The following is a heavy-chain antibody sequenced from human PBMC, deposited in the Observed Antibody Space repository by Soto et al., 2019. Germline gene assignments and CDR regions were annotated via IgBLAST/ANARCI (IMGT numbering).Heavy chain of an antibody. V-gene: IGHV4-61*01. J-gene: IGHJ4*02. CDR3: ARGLVGQLGRRGHFEY. Sequence: QLLESGPGLVKPSETLSLTCTVSGGSVNSGFYYWSWIRQPPGKGLDWIGYIYYSGSSNYTPSLKSRVTISVDTSKNQFSLKLSSVTAADTAVYYCARGLVGQLGRRGHFEYWGQGPLVTVSS. D-gene: IGHD1-1*01. CDR2: IYYSGSS. CDR1: GGSVNSGFYY.